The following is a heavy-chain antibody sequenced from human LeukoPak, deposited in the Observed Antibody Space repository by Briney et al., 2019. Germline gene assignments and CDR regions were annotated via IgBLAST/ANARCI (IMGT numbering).Heavy chain of an antibody. D-gene: IGHD6-13*01. J-gene: IGHJ4*02. V-gene: IGHV3-23*01. CDR1: GFTFSSYA. Sequence: PGGSLRLSCAASGFTFSSYAMSWVRQAPGKGLEWVSGISDPGGATYYADSVKRRFTISRDNSKNTLYLQMNSLRAEDTAIYYCVQDLFSSNGYPFGYWGQGTLLTVSS. CDR2: ISDPGGAT. CDR3: VQDLFSSNGYPFGY.